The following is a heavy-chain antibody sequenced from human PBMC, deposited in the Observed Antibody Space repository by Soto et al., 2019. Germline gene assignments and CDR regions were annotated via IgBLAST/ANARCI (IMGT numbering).Heavy chain of an antibody. V-gene: IGHV3-7*03. CDR1: RLTFSPYW. CDR2: IKEDGSVK. Sequence: EGQLVESGGGLVQAGGSLRLTCEGFRLTFSPYWMTWVRQAPGKGLEWVASIKEDGSVKNYADSVKGRFTVSRDNVKRARFLQMTSVRVDDTAVYFCARDVSSEYASILDVWGRGARVTVSS. J-gene: IGHJ4*02. CDR3: ARDVSSEYASILDV. D-gene: IGHD3-3*01.